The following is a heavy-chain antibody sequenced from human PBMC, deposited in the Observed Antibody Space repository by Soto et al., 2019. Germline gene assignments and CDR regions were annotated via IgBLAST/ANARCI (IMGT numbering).Heavy chain of an antibody. J-gene: IGHJ4*02. V-gene: IGHV1-3*01. Sequence: GASVKVSCKASGYTFTNYAMHWVRQAPGQRLEWMGWINAGNGNTKYSQKFQGRVTITRDTSASTAYMELSSLRSEDTAVYYCASVSDIVATDPFDYWGQGTLVTVSS. D-gene: IGHD5-12*01. CDR3: ASVSDIVATDPFDY. CDR2: INAGNGNT. CDR1: GYTFTNYA.